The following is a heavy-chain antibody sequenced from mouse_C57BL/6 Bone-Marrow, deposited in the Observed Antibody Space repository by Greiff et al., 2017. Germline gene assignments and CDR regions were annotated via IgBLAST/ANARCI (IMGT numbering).Heavy chain of an antibody. V-gene: IGHV14-4*01. Sequence: EVKLVESGAELVRPGASVKLSCTASGFNIKDDYMHWVKQRPEQGLEWIGWIDPENGDTEYASKFQGKATITADTSSNTAYLQLSSLTSEDTAVYYCTTRAIYYDYADGRPGYAMDYWGQGTSVTVSS. D-gene: IGHD2-4*01. J-gene: IGHJ4*01. CDR2: IDPENGDT. CDR3: TTRAIYYDYADGRPGYAMDY. CDR1: GFNIKDDY.